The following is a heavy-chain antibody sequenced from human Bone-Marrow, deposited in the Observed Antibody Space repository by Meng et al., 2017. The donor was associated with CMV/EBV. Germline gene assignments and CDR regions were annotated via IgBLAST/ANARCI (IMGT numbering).Heavy chain of an antibody. J-gene: IGHJ3*02. Sequence: GGSLRLSCAASGFTFSSYSMNWVRQAPGKGLEWVSSISSSSSYIYYADSVKGRFTISRDNAKNSLYLQMNSLRAEDTAVYYCARELLWFGGLIEGAAFDIWGQGKMVTVSS. V-gene: IGHV3-21*01. D-gene: IGHD3-10*01. CDR2: ISSSSSYI. CDR1: GFTFSSYS. CDR3: ARELLWFGGLIEGAAFDI.